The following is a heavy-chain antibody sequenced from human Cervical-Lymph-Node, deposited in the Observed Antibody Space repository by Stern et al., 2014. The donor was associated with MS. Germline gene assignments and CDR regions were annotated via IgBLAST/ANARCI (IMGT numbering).Heavy chain of an antibody. D-gene: IGHD3-22*01. V-gene: IGHV3-33*01. Sequence: MQLVESGGGVVQPGRSLRLSCAASGFTFSSYGMHLVRQAPGKGLEWVAIIWYDGSNKYYADSVKGRFTISRDNSKNTLYLQMNSLRADDTAVYYCARDDYYDSGGYASYFDYWGQGTLVTVSS. CDR2: IWYDGSNK. CDR1: GFTFSSYG. J-gene: IGHJ4*02. CDR3: ARDDYYDSGGYASYFDY.